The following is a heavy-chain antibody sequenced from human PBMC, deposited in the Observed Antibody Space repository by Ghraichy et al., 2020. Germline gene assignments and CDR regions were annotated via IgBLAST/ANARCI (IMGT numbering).Heavy chain of an antibody. V-gene: IGHV3-7*01. CDR1: GFTFSGYW. J-gene: IGHJ6*02. CDR3: AKNVVAAGKIYYYYYGMDV. Sequence: GGSLRLSCAVSGFTFSGYWMTWVRQAPGKGLEWVASIKQDGSEEIYVDSVKGRFTISRDNAKTSLDLQMNSLRAEDSAVYYCAKNVVAAGKIYYYYYGMDVWGQGTTVTVSS. CDR2: IKQDGSEE. D-gene: IGHD2-2*01.